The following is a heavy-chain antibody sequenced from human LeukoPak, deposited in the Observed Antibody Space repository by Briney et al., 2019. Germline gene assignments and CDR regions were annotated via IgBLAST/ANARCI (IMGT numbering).Heavy chain of an antibody. CDR3: ARAKYSGSYLYFDY. J-gene: IGHJ4*02. CDR1: GGSISSYY. CDR2: IYYSGST. V-gene: IGHV4-59*01. D-gene: IGHD1-26*01. Sequence: LETLSLTCTVSGGSISSYYWSWIRQPPGKGLEWIGYIYYSGSTNYNPSLKSRVTISVDTSKNQFSLKLSSVTAADTAVYYCARAKYSGSYLYFDYWGQGTLVTVSS.